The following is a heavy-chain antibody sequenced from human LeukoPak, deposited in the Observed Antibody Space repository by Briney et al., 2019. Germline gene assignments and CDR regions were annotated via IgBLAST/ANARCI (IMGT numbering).Heavy chain of an antibody. CDR3: ARAAEYYYDSSGDDAFDI. Sequence: GSLRLSCAASGFTFSSYAMHWVRQAPGKGLEWVAVISYDGSNKYYADSVKGRFTISRDNSKNTLYLQMNSLRAEDTAVYYCARAAEYYYDSSGDDAFDIWGQGTMVTVSS. J-gene: IGHJ3*02. V-gene: IGHV3-30-3*01. CDR1: GFTFSSYA. CDR2: ISYDGSNK. D-gene: IGHD3-22*01.